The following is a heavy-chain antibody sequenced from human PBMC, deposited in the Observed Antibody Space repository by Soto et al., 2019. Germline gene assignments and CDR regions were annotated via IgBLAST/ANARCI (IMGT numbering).Heavy chain of an antibody. CDR2: IYHSGST. V-gene: IGHV4-4*02. CDR3: ARDGSSMTTVTTNAFDI. Sequence: SETLSLTCAVSGGSISSSNWWSWVRQPPGKGLERIGEIYHSGSTNYNPSLKSRVTISVDKSKNQFSLKLSSVTAADTAVYYCARDGSSMTTVTTNAFDIWGQGTMVTVS. CDR1: GGSISSSNW. J-gene: IGHJ3*02. D-gene: IGHD4-17*01.